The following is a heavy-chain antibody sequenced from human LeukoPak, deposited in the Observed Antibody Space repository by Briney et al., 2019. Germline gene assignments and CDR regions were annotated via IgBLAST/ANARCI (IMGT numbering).Heavy chain of an antibody. CDR2: ISSSGSTI. Sequence: PGGSLRLSCAASGFTFSSYEMNWVRQAPGKGLEWVSYISSSGSTIYYADSVKGRFTISRDNAKNSLYLQMNSLRAEDTAVYYCARDPIRYYYGSGSYCYYFDYWGQGTLVTVSS. V-gene: IGHV3-48*03. J-gene: IGHJ4*02. D-gene: IGHD3-10*01. CDR1: GFTFSSYE. CDR3: ARDPIRYYYGSGSYCYYFDY.